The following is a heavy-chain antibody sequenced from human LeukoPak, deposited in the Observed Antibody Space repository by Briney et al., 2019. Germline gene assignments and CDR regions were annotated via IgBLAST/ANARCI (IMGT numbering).Heavy chain of an antibody. Sequence: SQTLSLTCTVSNGSINSGSYYWSWIRQPAEKGLEWIGRIHTSGSTNYNPSLKSRVSISLDTSKNQFSLKLMSVSAADTALYYCAREAAAGAVYYYYYMDVWGKGTTVTVSS. V-gene: IGHV4-61*02. CDR2: IHTSGST. CDR1: NGSINSGSYY. CDR3: AREAAAGAVYYYYYMDV. D-gene: IGHD6-13*01. J-gene: IGHJ6*03.